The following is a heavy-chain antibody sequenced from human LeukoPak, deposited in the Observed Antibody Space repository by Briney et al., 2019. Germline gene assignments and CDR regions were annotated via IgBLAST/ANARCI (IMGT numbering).Heavy chain of an antibody. Sequence: GGSLRLSCAASGFTLSSYGMNWVRQAPGKGLEWVSCIGSSSSSTIYYADSVKGRFTVSRDNAKNSLYLQMNSLRDGDTAVYYCARVAVAGIDYWGQGTLVTVSS. CDR3: ARVAVAGIDY. J-gene: IGHJ4*02. CDR2: IGSSSSSTI. D-gene: IGHD6-19*01. V-gene: IGHV3-48*02. CDR1: GFTLSSYG.